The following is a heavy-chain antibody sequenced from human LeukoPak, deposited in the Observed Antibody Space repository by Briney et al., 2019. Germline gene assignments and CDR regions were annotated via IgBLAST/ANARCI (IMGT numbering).Heavy chain of an antibody. CDR3: ARSKVDFWSGYSIDY. D-gene: IGHD3-3*01. CDR2: ISSNSSQI. Sequence: GGSLRLSCAASGFTFSTYSMNWVRQAPGKGPEWVSAISSNSSQIYYEDSVKGRFTISRDSAKNLLFLQMNSLRAEDTAVYYCARSKVDFWSGYSIDYWGQGTLVTVSS. V-gene: IGHV3-21*01. J-gene: IGHJ4*02. CDR1: GFTFSTYS.